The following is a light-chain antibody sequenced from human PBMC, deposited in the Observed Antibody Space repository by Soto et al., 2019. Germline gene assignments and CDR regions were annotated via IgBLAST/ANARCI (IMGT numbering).Light chain of an antibody. Sequence: EIVLTQSPGSLSLSPGEGATLSCRASQSVSSSFFAWYQQKPGEAPSLLIYGASRRATGAPDRVRGSGSGTDFTLSISRLEPDDFAVYYCQQYESSVTFGQGTKVEIK. J-gene: IGKJ1*01. CDR1: QSVSSSF. CDR2: GAS. CDR3: QQYESSVT. V-gene: IGKV3-20*01.